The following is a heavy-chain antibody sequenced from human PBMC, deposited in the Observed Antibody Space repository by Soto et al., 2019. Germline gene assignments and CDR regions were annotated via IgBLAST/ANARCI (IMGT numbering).Heavy chain of an antibody. CDR2: ISGSGGST. CDR3: AKGEIRRGYSYGASGGDDAFDI. J-gene: IGHJ3*02. D-gene: IGHD5-18*01. Sequence: GGSLRLSCVASGFTFSSYAMSWVRQAPGKGLEWVSAISGSGGSTYYADSVKGRFTISRDNSKNTLYLQMNSLRAEDTAVYYCAKGEIRRGYSYGASGGDDAFDIWGQGTMVTVSS. CDR1: GFTFSSYA. V-gene: IGHV3-23*01.